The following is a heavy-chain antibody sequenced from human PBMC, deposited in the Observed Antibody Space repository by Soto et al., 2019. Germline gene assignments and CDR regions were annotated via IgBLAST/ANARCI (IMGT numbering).Heavy chain of an antibody. CDR2: IIPIFGTA. CDR1: GGTFSSYA. V-gene: IGHV1-69*13. D-gene: IGHD3-22*01. Sequence: VASVKVSCKASGGTFSSYAISWVRQAPGQGLEWMGGIIPIFGTANYAQKFQGRVTITADESTSTAYMELSSLRSEDTAVYYCARGERMNYYDSSGYPALDYWGQGTLVTVSS. J-gene: IGHJ4*02. CDR3: ARGERMNYYDSSGYPALDY.